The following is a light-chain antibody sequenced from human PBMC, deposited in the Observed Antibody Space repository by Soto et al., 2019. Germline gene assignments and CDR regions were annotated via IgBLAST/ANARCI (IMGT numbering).Light chain of an antibody. CDR1: QSISSR. Sequence: EIVMTQSPATQSVSPGERATLSCRASQSISSRLAWYQQKPGQAPRLLIYAASTRATGIPARFSGSGSGTELTLTISSLQSEDVAVYYCQQYDNWPPLTFGGGTKVDNK. V-gene: IGKV3-15*01. CDR2: AAS. J-gene: IGKJ4*01. CDR3: QQYDNWPPLT.